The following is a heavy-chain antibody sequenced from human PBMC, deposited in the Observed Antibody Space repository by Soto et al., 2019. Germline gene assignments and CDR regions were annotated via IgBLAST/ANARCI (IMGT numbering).Heavy chain of an antibody. CDR2: IYYSGST. V-gene: IGHV4-39*01. Sequence: SETLSLTCTVSGGSVSSSGNYWGWIRQPPGKGLEWIGSIYYSGSTYYNPSLKSRVTTSVDTSKNQFSLKLSSVTAADTAVYYCARHYAVALHHFDYWGLGTLVTVSS. D-gene: IGHD2-15*01. CDR3: ARHYAVALHHFDY. CDR1: GGSVSSSGNY. J-gene: IGHJ4*02.